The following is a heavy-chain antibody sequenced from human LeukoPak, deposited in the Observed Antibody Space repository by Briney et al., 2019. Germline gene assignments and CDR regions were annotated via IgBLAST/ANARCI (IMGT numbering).Heavy chain of an antibody. J-gene: IGHJ3*02. CDR3: ARVGGMTTINNAAFDI. D-gene: IGHD5-24*01. CDR1: GGSITSDY. V-gene: IGHV4-59*01. Sequence: SETLSITCTVSGGSITSDYWSWIRQPPGKGLEWIGFTYSAGSTNYNPSLKSRVTISLDRSKNQFSLKLTSVTAADTAIYYCARVGGMTTINNAAFDIWGQGTMVTVSS. CDR2: TYSAGST.